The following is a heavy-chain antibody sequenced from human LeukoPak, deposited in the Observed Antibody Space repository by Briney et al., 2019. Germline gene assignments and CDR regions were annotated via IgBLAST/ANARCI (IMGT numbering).Heavy chain of an antibody. J-gene: IGHJ5*02. Sequence: PSETLSLTCAVSGYSISSGYYWGWIRQPPGKGLEWTGSIYHSGSTYYNPSLKSRVTISVDTSKNQFSLKLSSVTAADTAVYYCARGNHDSSSWYTWGQGTLVTVSS. D-gene: IGHD6-13*01. CDR1: GYSISSGYY. V-gene: IGHV4-38-2*01. CDR2: IYHSGST. CDR3: ARGNHDSSSWYT.